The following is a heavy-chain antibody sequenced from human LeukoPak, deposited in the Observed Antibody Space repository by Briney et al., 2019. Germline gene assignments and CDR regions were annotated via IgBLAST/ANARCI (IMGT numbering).Heavy chain of an antibody. CDR1: GLTVSSNY. CDR2: IYSGGNT. CDR3: ARGIGSQLRSGWFDP. J-gene: IGHJ5*02. Sequence: GGSLRLSCSASGLTVSSNYMRWVRQAPGKGLEWVSGIYSGGNTYYADSVEGRFTISRDNSKNTLYLQMNSLRAEDTAVYYCARGIGSQLRSGWFDPWGQGTLVTVSS. D-gene: IGHD3-3*01. V-gene: IGHV3-66*01.